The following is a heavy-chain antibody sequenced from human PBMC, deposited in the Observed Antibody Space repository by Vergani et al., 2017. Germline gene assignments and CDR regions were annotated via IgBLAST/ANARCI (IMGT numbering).Heavy chain of an antibody. V-gene: IGHV1-69*06. CDR2: IIPIFDTA. CDR1: GYTFVNYG. J-gene: IGHJ4*02. Sequence: QIQLVQSGAEVKQPGASVKVSCKASGYTFVNYGISWVRQAPGQGLEWMGGIIPIFDTADYAQKFQGRLTITADKSTSTAYMELSSLRSDDTAVYYCARDLPPGYWGQGTLVTVSS. CDR3: ARDLPPGY.